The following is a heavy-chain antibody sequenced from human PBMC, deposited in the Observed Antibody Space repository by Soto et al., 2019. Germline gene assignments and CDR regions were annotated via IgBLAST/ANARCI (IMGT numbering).Heavy chain of an antibody. CDR3: VKNSCSHTRCYTGWFFDL. CDR1: GFIFEDYD. D-gene: IGHD2-15*01. Sequence: EVQLVQSGVGLAHPGGSLRLSCEASGFIFEDYDMHWVRQPPGKGLQWGSGISWNSGDKDYGDSVKGRFTISRDNAKNSLDLQMSSLRVEDTATYYCVKNSCSHTRCYTGWFFDLLGRGTLMTVSS. CDR2: ISWNSGDK. V-gene: IGHV3-9*01. J-gene: IGHJ2*01.